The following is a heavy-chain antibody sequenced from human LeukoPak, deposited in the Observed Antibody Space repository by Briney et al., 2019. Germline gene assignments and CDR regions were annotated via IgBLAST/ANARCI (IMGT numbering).Heavy chain of an antibody. Sequence: GGSLRLSCAASGFTFSRYEMNWVRQAPGKGLEWVSYISSSGSNIYYADSVKGRFTISRDNAKNSLYLQMSSLRVEDTAVYYCARESSSSLDYWGQGTLVTVSS. V-gene: IGHV3-48*03. CDR1: GFTFSRYE. J-gene: IGHJ4*02. D-gene: IGHD6-13*01. CDR2: ISSSGSNI. CDR3: ARESSSSLDY.